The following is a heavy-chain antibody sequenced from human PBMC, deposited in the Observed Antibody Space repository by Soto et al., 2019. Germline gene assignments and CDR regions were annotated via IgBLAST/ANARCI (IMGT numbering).Heavy chain of an antibody. CDR1: GYTFINYG. J-gene: IGHJ4*02. CDR3: ARDMVTFWVVLVSGY. CDR2: ISAYNGNT. Sequence: QVQLMQSGAEVKKPGASVKVSCKASGYTFINYGINWVRQALGKGLEWMGWISAYNGNTKDAQKFQGRVTLTTDTSPSTSSMELTGVRYDATAVYYCARDMVTFWVVLVSGYWGQGTLVTVSS. V-gene: IGHV1-18*01. D-gene: IGHD5-18*01.